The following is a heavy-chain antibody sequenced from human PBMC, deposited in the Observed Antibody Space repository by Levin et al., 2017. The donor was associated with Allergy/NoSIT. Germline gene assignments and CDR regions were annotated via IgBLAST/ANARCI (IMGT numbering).Heavy chain of an antibody. CDR3: ARDSLIIVLGGPRPENWFDP. Sequence: ASVKVSCKASGYTFTGYYMHWVRQAPGQGLEWMGRINPNSGGTNYAQKFQGRVTMTRDTSISTAYMELSRLRSDDTAVYYCARDSLIIVLGGPRPENWFDPWGQGTLVTVSS. CDR2: INPNSGGT. D-gene: IGHD2-8*02. V-gene: IGHV1-2*06. CDR1: GYTFTGYY. J-gene: IGHJ5*02.